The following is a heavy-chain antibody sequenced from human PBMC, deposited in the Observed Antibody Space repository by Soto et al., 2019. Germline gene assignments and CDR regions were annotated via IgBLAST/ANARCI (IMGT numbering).Heavy chain of an antibody. CDR2: ISYDGSNK. CDR3: ARVSIAPRYYGMDV. Sequence: QVQLVESGGGVVQPGRSLRLSCAASGFTFSSYAMHWVRQAPGEGLEWVAVISYDGSNKYYADSVKGRFTISRDNSKNTLYLQMNSLRAEDTAVYYCARVSIAPRYYGMDVWGQGTTVTVSS. D-gene: IGHD6-6*01. CDR1: GFTFSSYA. V-gene: IGHV3-30-3*01. J-gene: IGHJ6*02.